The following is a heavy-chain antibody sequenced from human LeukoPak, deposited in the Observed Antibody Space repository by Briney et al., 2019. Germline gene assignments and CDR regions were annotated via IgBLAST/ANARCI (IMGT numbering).Heavy chain of an antibody. V-gene: IGHV4-34*01. Sequence: SETLSLTCAVYGGSFGGYYWSWIRQPPGKGLEWIGEINHSGSTNYNPSLKSRVTISVDTSKNQFSLKLSSVTAADTAVYYCARGEIGYCSSTSCYGIDYWGQGTLVTVSS. CDR3: ARGEIGYCSSTSCYGIDY. CDR2: INHSGST. J-gene: IGHJ4*02. CDR1: GGSFGGYY. D-gene: IGHD2-2*01.